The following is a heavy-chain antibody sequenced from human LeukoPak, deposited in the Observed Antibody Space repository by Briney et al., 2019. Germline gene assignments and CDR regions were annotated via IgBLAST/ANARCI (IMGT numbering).Heavy chain of an antibody. CDR1: GCTFSCCT. Sequence: SVKLSCKASGCTFSCCTFSWVRQAHGQGLEWMGRFIPILGIANYAQKFQGRVTITADKSTSTAYMELSSLRSEDTAVYYCASNPGGNSDYYYYGMDVWGQGTTVTVSS. V-gene: IGHV1-69*02. D-gene: IGHD4-23*01. CDR3: ASNPGGNSDYYYYGMDV. J-gene: IGHJ6*02. CDR2: FIPILGIA.